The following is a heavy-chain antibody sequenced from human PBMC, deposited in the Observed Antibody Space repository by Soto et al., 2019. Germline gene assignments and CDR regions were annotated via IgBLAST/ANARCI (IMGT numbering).Heavy chain of an antibody. CDR1: GYTFSDYY. Sequence: ASVKVSCKASGYTFSDYYINWVRQAPGQGLEWMGWINPDSGDTRYAQNFQGRVTMTRDTSISTAYMELSRLTSDDTAVYYCARYISGTFTALQYWGQGTLVTVSS. V-gene: IGHV1-2*02. D-gene: IGHD1-26*01. CDR3: ARYISGTFTALQY. J-gene: IGHJ1*01. CDR2: INPDSGDT.